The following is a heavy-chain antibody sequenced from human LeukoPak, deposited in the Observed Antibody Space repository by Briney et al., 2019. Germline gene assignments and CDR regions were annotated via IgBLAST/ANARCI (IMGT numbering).Heavy chain of an antibody. J-gene: IGHJ4*02. V-gene: IGHV1-8*01. Sequence: ASVKVSCKASGYTFTSYDFNWLRQATGQGPEWMGWMNPNSGATGYAQKFQGRVTMTRDTSISTAYMELSRLRCDDTAVYYCARGGRTAMVSFQNYWGQGTLVTVSS. CDR3: ARGGRTAMVSFQNY. D-gene: IGHD5-18*01. CDR1: GYTFTSYD. CDR2: MNPNSGAT.